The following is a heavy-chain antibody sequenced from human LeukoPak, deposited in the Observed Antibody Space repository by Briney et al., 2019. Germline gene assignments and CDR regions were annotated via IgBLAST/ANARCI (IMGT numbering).Heavy chain of an antibody. CDR3: AKDGIPRLRYAFDI. D-gene: IGHD4-17*01. CDR2: ISWNSGSI. Sequence: PGGSLRLSCAASGFTVSSNYMSWVRQAPGKGLEWVSGISWNSGSIGYADSVKGRFTISRDNAKNSLYLQMNSLRAEDTALYYCAKDGIPRLRYAFDIWGQGTTVTVSS. J-gene: IGHJ3*02. V-gene: IGHV3-9*01. CDR1: GFTVSSNY.